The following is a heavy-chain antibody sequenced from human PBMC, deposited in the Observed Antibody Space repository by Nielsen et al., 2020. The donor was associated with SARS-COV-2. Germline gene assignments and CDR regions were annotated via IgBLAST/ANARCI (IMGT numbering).Heavy chain of an antibody. Sequence: SETLSLTCTVSGGSISSGGYYWSWIRQHPGKGLEWIGYIYYSGSTYYNPSLKSRVTISVDTSKNQFSLKLSSVTAADTAVYYCARDRDNIGVFDYWGQGTLVTVSS. V-gene: IGHV4-31*03. CDR3: ARDRDNIGVFDY. CDR2: IYYSGST. CDR1: GGSISSGGYY. J-gene: IGHJ4*02. D-gene: IGHD2-21*01.